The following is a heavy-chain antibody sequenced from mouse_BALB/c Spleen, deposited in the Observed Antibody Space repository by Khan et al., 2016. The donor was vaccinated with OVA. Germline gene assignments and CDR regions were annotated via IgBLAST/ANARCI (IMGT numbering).Heavy chain of an antibody. CDR3: ASLAYYYNREGFAY. CDR1: GFTFSTYG. D-gene: IGHD1-1*02. CDR2: ISSGGHYT. Sequence: EVQLQESGGDLVKTGGSLKLSCAASGFTFSTYGMSWVRQTPDKKLEWVATISSGGHYTYYIDSVKGRFTISRDNAKNILYLQMTSLRSEETAMYYCASLAYYYNREGFAYWCQGTLVTVSA. V-gene: IGHV5-6*01. J-gene: IGHJ3*01.